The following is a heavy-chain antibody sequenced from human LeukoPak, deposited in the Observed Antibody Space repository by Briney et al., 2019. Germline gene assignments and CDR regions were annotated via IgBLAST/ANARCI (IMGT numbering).Heavy chain of an antibody. CDR2: IIPIFGTA. V-gene: IGHV1-69*05. CDR3: ARDKLDCYDSSGYYSSDY. CDR1: GGTFSSYA. J-gene: IGHJ4*02. D-gene: IGHD3-22*01. Sequence: SVKVSCKASGGTFSSYAISWVRQAPGQGLEWMGGIIPIFGTANYAQKFQGRVTITTDESTSTAYMELGSLRSEDTAVYYCARDKLDCYDSSGYYSSDYWGQGTLVTVSS.